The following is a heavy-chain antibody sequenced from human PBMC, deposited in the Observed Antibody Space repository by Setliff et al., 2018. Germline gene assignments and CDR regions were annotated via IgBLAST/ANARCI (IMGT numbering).Heavy chain of an antibody. CDR2: IYYSGST. Sequence: SETLSLTCTVSGGSISSYYWGWIRQPPGKGLEWIGSIYYSGSTYYNPSLKSRVTISVDTSKDQFSLKLSSVTAADTAVYYCARETTAWGYVDTAMVTFIDQWGQGTLVTVSS. D-gene: IGHD5-18*01. CDR1: GGSISSYY. J-gene: IGHJ4*02. V-gene: IGHV4-39*07. CDR3: ARETTAWGYVDTAMVTFIDQ.